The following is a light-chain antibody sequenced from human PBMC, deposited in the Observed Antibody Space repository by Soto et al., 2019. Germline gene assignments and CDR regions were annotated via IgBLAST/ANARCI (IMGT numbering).Light chain of an antibody. V-gene: IGLV1-44*01. Sequence: QSVLTQPPSASGTPGQRVTISCSGSSSNIGSNTVNWYQQFPGTAPKLLIYSNSQRPSGVPDRFSGSKSGTSASLAITGLQSEDEVDYYCAAWDVSLNGYGFGTGTKVTVL. CDR1: SSNIGSNT. CDR2: SNS. J-gene: IGLJ1*01. CDR3: AAWDVSLNGYG.